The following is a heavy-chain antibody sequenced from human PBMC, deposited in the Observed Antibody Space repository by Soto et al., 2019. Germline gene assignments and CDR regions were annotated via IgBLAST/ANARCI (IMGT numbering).Heavy chain of an antibody. CDR3: AKGGYRHADD. CDR1: GFAFSRSA. CDR2: ISEGGGTT. V-gene: IGHV3-23*01. Sequence: EVQLLESGGGLIQPGGSLRLSCAASGFAFSRSAMAWVRQAPEKGLEWVSCISEGGGTTFYAGSVEGRFTISRDNSKNTLYLQMNSVSAHDTAVYYCAKGGYRHADDWGRGNLVTVSS. J-gene: IGHJ4*02. D-gene: IGHD4-4*01.